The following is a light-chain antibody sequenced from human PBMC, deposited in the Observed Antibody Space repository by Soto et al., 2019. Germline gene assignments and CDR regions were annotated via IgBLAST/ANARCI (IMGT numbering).Light chain of an antibody. CDR3: MQRTYCPYT. CDR2: KVS. J-gene: IGKJ2*01. Sequence: DVVMTQSPLSLPVTLGQPASISCRSSQSTLNSDGNTYLSWVHQRLGQSPRRLIYKVSHPDSAVPDAFSGRTVGTDFALQLNSVEAEDLGVCYCMQRTYCPYTVEQGTKLE. CDR1: QSTLNSDGNTY. V-gene: IGKV2-30*01.